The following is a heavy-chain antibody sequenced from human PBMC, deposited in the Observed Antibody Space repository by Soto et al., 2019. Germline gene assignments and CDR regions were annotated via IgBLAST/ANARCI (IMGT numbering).Heavy chain of an antibody. V-gene: IGHV1-18*01. D-gene: IGHD3-16*01. Sequence: QVQLVQSGAEVKKPGASVKVSCKASGYTFTSYGISWVRQAPGQGLEWMGWINPYNGNTNFAQKLQGRVTMTTDTSTNTAYMELSILRSDDTAVYNCARDWFGIDYWGQGTLVTVSS. CDR2: INPYNGNT. CDR3: ARDWFGIDY. CDR1: GYTFTSYG. J-gene: IGHJ4*02.